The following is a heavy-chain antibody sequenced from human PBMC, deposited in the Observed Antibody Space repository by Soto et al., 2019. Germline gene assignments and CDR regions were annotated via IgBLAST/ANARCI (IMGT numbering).Heavy chain of an antibody. V-gene: IGHV3-74*01. CDR2: ITSDGSSP. J-gene: IGHJ4*02. CDR1: GFTFSSNW. CDR3: AGPTSLDGNPFDY. Sequence: VGVLRLSCAASGFTFSSNWMHWVRQAPGKGLEWVSRITSDGSSPIYADSVKGRFTISRDNAKSTLYLQMSSLRVEDTAVYYCAGPTSLDGNPFDYWGQGTLVTVSS.